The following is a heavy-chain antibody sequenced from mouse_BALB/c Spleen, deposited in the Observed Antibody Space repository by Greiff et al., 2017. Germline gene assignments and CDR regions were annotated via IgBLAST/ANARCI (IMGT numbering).Heavy chain of an antibody. Sequence: EVKLVESGGGLVKPGGSLKLSCAASGFTFSDYYMYWVRQTPEKRLEWVATISSGGSTYYPDSVKGRFTISRDNARNILYLQMSSLRSEDTAMYYCARGQDGYYVSWFAYWGQGTLVTVSA. CDR1: GFTFSDYY. CDR2: ISSGGST. J-gene: IGHJ3*01. V-gene: IGHV5-6-5*01. CDR3: ARGQDGYYVSWFAY. D-gene: IGHD2-3*01.